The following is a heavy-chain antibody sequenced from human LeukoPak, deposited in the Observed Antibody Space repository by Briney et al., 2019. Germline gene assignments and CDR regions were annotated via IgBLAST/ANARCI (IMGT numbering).Heavy chain of an antibody. D-gene: IGHD1-26*01. CDR2: IKSKTDGGTT. Sequence: TSGGSLRLSCAASGFTFSNAWMSWVRQAPGKGLEWVGRIKSKTDGGTTDYAAPVKGRFTISRDDSKNTLYLQMNSLKTEDTAVYYCTTDPALIVGATLTFDYWGQGTLVTVSS. V-gene: IGHV3-15*01. J-gene: IGHJ4*02. CDR3: TTDPALIVGATLTFDY. CDR1: GFTFSNAW.